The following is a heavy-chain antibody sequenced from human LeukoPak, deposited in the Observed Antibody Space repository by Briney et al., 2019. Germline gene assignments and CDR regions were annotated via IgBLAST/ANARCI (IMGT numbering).Heavy chain of an antibody. CDR2: ISSSGTTV. CDR3: ARASGPFDY. J-gene: IGHJ4*02. V-gene: IGHV3-48*03. CDR1: GFTFSSYE. D-gene: IGHD3-10*01. Sequence: GGSLRLSCAASGFTFSSYEMNWVRQAPGKGLEWASYISSSGTTVYYADSVKGRFTISRDNAKNSLYLQMNSLRAEDTAVYSCARASGPFDYWGQGTLVTVSS.